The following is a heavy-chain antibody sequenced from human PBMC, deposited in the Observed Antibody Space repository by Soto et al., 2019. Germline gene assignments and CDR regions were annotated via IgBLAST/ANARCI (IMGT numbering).Heavy chain of an antibody. CDR3: AQLLYYARKIEQ. J-gene: IGHJ4*02. V-gene: IGHV2-5*02. CDR1: GFSLSTRGVG. Sequence: SVPTLMNPTQTLTLTGTCSGFSLSTRGVGVGWIRQPPGNALEWLALVYWDDDKHYIPSLRSRLKISKDTSKNQVVLTMTNMEPVDTATYYCAQLLYYARKIEQWGEGTLVTVSS. CDR2: VYWDDDK. D-gene: IGHD3-10*01.